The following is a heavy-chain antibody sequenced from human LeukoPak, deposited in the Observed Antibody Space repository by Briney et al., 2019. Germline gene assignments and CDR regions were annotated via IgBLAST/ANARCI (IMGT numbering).Heavy chain of an antibody. V-gene: IGHV4-31*03. Sequence: SQTLSLTRTVSGGSISSGGYYWSWIRQHPGKGLEWIGYIYYSGSTYYNPSLKSRVTISVDTSKNQFSLKLSSVTAADTAVYYCATTYCTNGVCYLDYWGQGTLVTVSS. CDR1: GGSISSGGYY. CDR3: ATTYCTNGVCYLDY. D-gene: IGHD2-8*01. J-gene: IGHJ4*02. CDR2: IYYSGST.